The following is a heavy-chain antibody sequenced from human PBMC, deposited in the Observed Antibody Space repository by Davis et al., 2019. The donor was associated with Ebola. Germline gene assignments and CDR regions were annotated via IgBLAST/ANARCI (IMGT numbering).Heavy chain of an antibody. CDR1: GFTFSSYW. CDR3: ARRADQ. CDR2: IKQDGSEK. V-gene: IGHV3-7*01. J-gene: IGHJ4*02. Sequence: GESLKISCAASGFTFSSYWMSCVRLAPGQGLEWVANIKQDGSEKYYVDSVKGRFTISRDNAKNSLYLQMNSLRAEDTAVYYCARRADQWGQGTLVTVSS.